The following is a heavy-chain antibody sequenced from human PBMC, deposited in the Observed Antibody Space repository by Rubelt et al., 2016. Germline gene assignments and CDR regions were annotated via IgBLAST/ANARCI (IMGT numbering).Heavy chain of an antibody. J-gene: IGHJ3*02. CDR2: IYYSGST. CDR1: GGSISSGGYS. D-gene: IGHD2-2*01. CDR3: ARGGSIVVVPAARDDAFDI. V-gene: IGHV4-30-4*07. Sequence: QLQLQESGPGLVKPSQTLSLTCAVSGGSISSGGYSWSWIRQPPGKGLEWIGYIYYSGSTYYNPSLKSRVTISVDTSKNQFSLKLSSVTAADTAVYYCARGGSIVVVPAARDDAFDIWGQGTMVTVSS.